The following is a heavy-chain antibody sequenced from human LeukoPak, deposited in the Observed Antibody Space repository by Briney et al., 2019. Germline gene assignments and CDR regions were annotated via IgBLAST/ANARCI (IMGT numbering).Heavy chain of an antibody. Sequence: ASAKVSLNGSGFTLSSHGNSWGGHGPGQRPGLGGVISAYNGNTNYAQKLQGRVTMTTDTSTSTAYMELSSLRSEDTAVYYCATRGYSGFSPHVLPFDPWGQGTLVTVSS. CDR1: GFTLSSHG. V-gene: IGHV1-18*01. D-gene: IGHD5-12*01. J-gene: IGHJ5*02. CDR2: ISAYNGNT. CDR3: ATRGYSGFSPHVLPFDP.